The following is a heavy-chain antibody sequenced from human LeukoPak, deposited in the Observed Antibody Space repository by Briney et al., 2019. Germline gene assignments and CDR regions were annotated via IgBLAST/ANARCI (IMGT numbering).Heavy chain of an antibody. CDR1: GGSISSGDYY. V-gene: IGHV4-30-4*01. J-gene: IGHJ4*02. CDR2: IYYSGST. D-gene: IGHD3-10*01. CDR3: AASPYGSGSYYNPVVY. Sequence: SETLSLTCTVSGGSISSGDYYWSWIRQPPGKGLEWIGYIYYSGSTYYNPSLKSRVTISVDTSKNQFSLKLSSVTAADTAVYYCAASPYGSGSYYNPVVYWGQGTLVTVSS.